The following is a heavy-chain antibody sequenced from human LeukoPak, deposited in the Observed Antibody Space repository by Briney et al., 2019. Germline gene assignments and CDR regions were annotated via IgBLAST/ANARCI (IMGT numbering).Heavy chain of an antibody. V-gene: IGHV3-23*01. J-gene: IGHJ4*02. D-gene: IGHD2-21*02. Sequence: GGSLRLSCAASGFTFSTYAMSWVRQAPGKGLEWVSAISGSGGSTYYADSVKGRFTISRDNSKNTLYLQMNSLRAEDTTVYYCAKDRQPYCGGDCYYDYWGQGTLVTVSS. CDR3: AKDRQPYCGGDCYYDY. CDR1: GFTFSTYA. CDR2: ISGSGGST.